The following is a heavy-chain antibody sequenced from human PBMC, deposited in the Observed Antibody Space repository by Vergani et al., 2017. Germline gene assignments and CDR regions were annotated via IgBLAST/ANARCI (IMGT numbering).Heavy chain of an antibody. V-gene: IGHV4-61*01. Sequence: QVQLQESGPGLVKPSETLSLTCTVSGGSVSSGSYYWSWIRQPPGKGLEWIGYIYYSGSTNYNPSLKSRVTISVDTSKNQFSLKLSSVTAADTAVYYCARGYNWFDPWGQGTLVTVSS. CDR2: IYYSGST. CDR3: ARGYNWFDP. D-gene: IGHD1-14*01. J-gene: IGHJ5*02. CDR1: GGSVSSGSYY.